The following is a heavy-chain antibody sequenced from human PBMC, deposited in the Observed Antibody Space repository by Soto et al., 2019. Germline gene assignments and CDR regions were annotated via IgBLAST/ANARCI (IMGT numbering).Heavy chain of an antibody. V-gene: IGHV5-51*01. D-gene: IGHD5-18*01. J-gene: IGHJ5*02. Sequence: GESLKISCKGAGYSFTSYWIGWVRKMPGKGLEWMGIIYPGDSDTRYSPSFQGQVTISADKSISTAYLQWSSLKASDTAMFYCSKNLSQEKAMEPVFDPWGQGTLVTVYS. CDR1: GYSFTSYW. CDR3: SKNLSQEKAMEPVFDP. CDR2: IYPGDSDT.